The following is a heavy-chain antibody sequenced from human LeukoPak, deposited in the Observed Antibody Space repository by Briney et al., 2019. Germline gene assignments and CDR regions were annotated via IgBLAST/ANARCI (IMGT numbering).Heavy chain of an antibody. CDR2: IYYSGST. Sequence: KSSETLSLTCTVSGGSISSYYWSWIRQPPGKGLEWIGYIYYSGSTNYNPSLKSRVTISVDTSKNQFSLKLSSVTAADTAVYFCARPRATTGRTEDKDAFDIWGQGTMVTVSS. J-gene: IGHJ3*02. CDR3: ARPRATTGRTEDKDAFDI. V-gene: IGHV4-59*08. CDR1: GGSISSYY. D-gene: IGHD1-1*01.